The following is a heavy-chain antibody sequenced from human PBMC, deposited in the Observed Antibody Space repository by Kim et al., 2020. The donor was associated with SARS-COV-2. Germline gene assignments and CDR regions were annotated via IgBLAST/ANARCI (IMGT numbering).Heavy chain of an antibody. CDR2: IYYSGST. J-gene: IGHJ4*02. Sequence: SETLSLTCTVSGGSISSGGYYWSWIRQHPGKGLEWIGYIYYSGSTYYNPSLKSRVTISVDTSKNQFSLKLSSVTAADTAVYYCARGGLREGFDYWGQGTLVTVSS. V-gene: IGHV4-31*03. CDR3: ARGGLREGFDY. D-gene: IGHD4-17*01. CDR1: GGSISSGGYY.